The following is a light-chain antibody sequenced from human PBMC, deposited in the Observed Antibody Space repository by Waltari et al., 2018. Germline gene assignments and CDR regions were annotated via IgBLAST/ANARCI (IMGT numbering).Light chain of an antibody. J-gene: IGLJ2*01. Sequence: QSALTQPASVSGSPGQSITISCTGTSSAIGGYNYVSWYQQHPGKAPKLIIFDVTRWPSGVSNRFSGSKSGITASLTISGLQAEDEADYFCTSYTSTNTVIFGGGTRVTVL. CDR2: DVT. V-gene: IGLV2-14*03. CDR3: TSYTSTNTVI. CDR1: SSAIGGYNY.